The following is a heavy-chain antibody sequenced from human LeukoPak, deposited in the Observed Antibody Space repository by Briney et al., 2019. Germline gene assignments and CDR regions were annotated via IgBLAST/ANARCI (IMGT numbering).Heavy chain of an antibody. V-gene: IGHV5-51*01. J-gene: IGHJ4*02. CDR2: IEPGDSDT. CDR1: GYSFTSYW. CDR3: ARQTAMGRSGDY. Sequence: GASLKICCKASGYSFTSYWIGWVRQMGGEGLEWMGIIEPGDSDTRYTPSFQSQVTISAAKSPTTAYLQWNSLKASDTAIYYCARQTAMGRSGDYWGQGTLVTVSS. D-gene: IGHD7-27*01.